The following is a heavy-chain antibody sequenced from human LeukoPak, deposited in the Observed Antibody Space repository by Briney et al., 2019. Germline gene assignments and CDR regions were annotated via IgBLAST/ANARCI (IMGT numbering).Heavy chain of an antibody. CDR1: GFTFSSYA. J-gene: IGHJ4*02. CDR3: AIDPNWGTHS. D-gene: IGHD7-27*01. V-gene: IGHV3-23*01. Sequence: GGSLRLSCAASGFTFSSYAMSWVRQAPGKGLAWVSTISGGSGSTYCADSVKGRFTISRDNSKNTLYLQMNSLRDEDTAVYYCAIDPNWGTHSWGQGVLVTVSS. CDR2: ISGGSGST.